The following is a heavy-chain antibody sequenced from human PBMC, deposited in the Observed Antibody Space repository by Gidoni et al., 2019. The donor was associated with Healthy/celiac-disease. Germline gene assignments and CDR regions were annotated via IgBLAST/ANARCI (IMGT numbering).Heavy chain of an antibody. D-gene: IGHD6-13*01. Sequence: QITLKVSGPTLVKPTQTLTLTCTFPGFSLSTRGVGVGWIRQPPGNALEWLALIYWDDDKRYSPSLKSRLTITKDTSKNQVVLTMTNMDPVDTATYYCAHSAYSSSSRPFDYWGQGTLVTVSS. V-gene: IGHV2-5*02. CDR3: AHSAYSSSSRPFDY. CDR1: GFSLSTRGVG. J-gene: IGHJ4*02. CDR2: IYWDDDK.